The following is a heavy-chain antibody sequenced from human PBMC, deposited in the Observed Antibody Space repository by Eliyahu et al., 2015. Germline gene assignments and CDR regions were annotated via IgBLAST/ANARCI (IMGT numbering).Heavy chain of an antibody. D-gene: IGHD2-21*02. Sequence: EVQLVESGGGSVKSGXSLSLSCEASXFTFANAXMSWVXQAPXKGLXWVGRIKANDVGGTVDYAASVDGRFTIARDDSRSTVYLHMSRLETEDTAMYYCSTDSTVTAQGDIFEIWGQGTKVTVSS. CDR1: XFTFANAX. V-gene: IGHV3-15*05. J-gene: IGHJ3*02. CDR2: IKANDVGGTV. CDR3: STDSTVTAQGDIFEI.